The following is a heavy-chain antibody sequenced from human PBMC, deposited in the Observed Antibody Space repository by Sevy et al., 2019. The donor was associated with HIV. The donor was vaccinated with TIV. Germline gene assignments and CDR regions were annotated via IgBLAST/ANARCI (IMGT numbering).Heavy chain of an antibody. CDR1: GDTFSNYA. CDR2: VIPIVGIT. D-gene: IGHD1-1*01. Sequence: ASVKVSCKTSGDTFSNYAISWVRQAPGQGLEWMGGVIPIVGITNYAQTFQGRVTISADRSTSTAYMELSSLSSEDTAVFYCARNRDLHNFYFDYWGQGTLVTVSS. J-gene: IGHJ4*02. V-gene: IGHV1-69*10. CDR3: ARNRDLHNFYFDY.